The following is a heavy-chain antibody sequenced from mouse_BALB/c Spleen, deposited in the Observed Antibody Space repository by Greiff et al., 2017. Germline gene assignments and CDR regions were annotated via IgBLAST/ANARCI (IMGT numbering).Heavy chain of an antibody. D-gene: IGHD2-4*01. CDR3: AREGVITYYAMDY. Sequence: QVQLKQSAAELARPGASVKMSCKASGYTFTSYTMHWVKQRPGQGLEWIGYINPSSGYTEYNQKFKGKATLTADKSSSTAYMQLSSLKSEDSAVYFCAREGVITYYAMDYWGQGTSVTVSS. CDR2: INPSSGYT. J-gene: IGHJ4*01. CDR1: GYTFTSYT. V-gene: IGHV1-4*02.